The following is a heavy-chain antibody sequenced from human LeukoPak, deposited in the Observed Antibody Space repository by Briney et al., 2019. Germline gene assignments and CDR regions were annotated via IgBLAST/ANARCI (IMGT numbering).Heavy chain of an antibody. CDR2: IYTSGST. CDR1: GGSISSNY. Sequence: ASETLSLTCTVSGGSISSNYWGWIRQPAGKGLDWIGRIYTSGSTNYNPSLKSRVTMSVDTSKNQFSLKLSSVTAADTAVYYCARDHSSGWYYFDYWGQGTLVTVSS. D-gene: IGHD6-19*01. CDR3: ARDHSSGWYYFDY. J-gene: IGHJ4*02. V-gene: IGHV4-4*07.